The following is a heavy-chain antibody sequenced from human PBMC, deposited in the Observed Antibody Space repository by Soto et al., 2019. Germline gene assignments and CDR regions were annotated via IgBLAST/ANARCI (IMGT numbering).Heavy chain of an antibody. Sequence: QVQLVESGGGVVQPGRSLGLSCAASGFTFSSYAMHWVRQAPGKGLEWVAVISYDGSNKYYADSVKGRFTISRDNSKNTLYLQMNSLRAEDTAVYYCTRDRGEDIVVVVDIDYWGQGTLVTVSS. J-gene: IGHJ4*02. CDR2: ISYDGSNK. CDR1: GFTFSSYA. CDR3: TRDRGEDIVVVVDIDY. D-gene: IGHD2-15*01. V-gene: IGHV3-30-3*01.